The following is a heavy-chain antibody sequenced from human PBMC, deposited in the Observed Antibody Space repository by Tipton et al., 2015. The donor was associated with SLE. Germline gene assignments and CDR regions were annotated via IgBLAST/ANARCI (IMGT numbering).Heavy chain of an antibody. D-gene: IGHD3-22*01. CDR1: GGSFSVYH. J-gene: IGHJ4*02. CDR2: VYDIEFT. V-gene: IGHV4-59*01. Sequence: TLSLTCAVYGGSFSVYHWSWIRQPPGKGLEWIGYVYDIEFTNYNPSLKSRVTISLDTSKNQFSLKLSSVTAADTAVYYCARGGTYHDSSGNIDYWGQGTLVTASS. CDR3: ARGGTYHDSSGNIDY.